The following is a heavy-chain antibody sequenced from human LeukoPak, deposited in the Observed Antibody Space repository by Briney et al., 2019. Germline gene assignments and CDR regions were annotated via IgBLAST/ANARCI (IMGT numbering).Heavy chain of an antibody. CDR3: AKSWVVPAAAPSLGMDV. V-gene: IGHV3-30*18. D-gene: IGHD2-2*01. CDR1: GFTFSSYW. Sequence: PGGSLRLSCAASGFTFSSYWMSWVRQAPGKGLEWVAVISYDGSNKYYADSVKGRFTISRDNSKNTLYLQMNSLRAEDTAVYYCAKSWVVPAAAPSLGMDVWGQGTTVTVSS. J-gene: IGHJ6*02. CDR2: ISYDGSNK.